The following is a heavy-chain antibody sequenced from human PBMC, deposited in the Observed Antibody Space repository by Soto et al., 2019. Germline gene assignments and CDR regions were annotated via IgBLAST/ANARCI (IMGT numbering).Heavy chain of an antibody. CDR1: GGSISSSSYY. Sequence: SSETLSLTCTVAGGSISSSSYYWGWIRQPPGKWLEWIGSIYYSGSTYYNPSLKSRVTISVDTSKNQFSLKLSSVTAADTAVYYCARVTSELRFLEWLDGYYYMDVWGKGTTVTVSS. V-gene: IGHV4-39*01. D-gene: IGHD3-3*01. J-gene: IGHJ6*03. CDR3: ARVTSELRFLEWLDGYYYMDV. CDR2: IYYSGST.